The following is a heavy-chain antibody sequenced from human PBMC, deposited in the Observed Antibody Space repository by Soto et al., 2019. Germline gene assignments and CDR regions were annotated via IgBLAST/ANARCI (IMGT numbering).Heavy chain of an antibody. CDR3: AREWRSRVAKRFDY. J-gene: IGHJ4*02. Sequence: PSETLSLTCTVSGGSISSGDYYWSWIRQPPGKGLEWIGYIYYSGSTYYNPSLKSRVTISVDTSKNQFSLKLSSVTAAGTAVYYCAREWRSRVAKRFDYWGQGTLVTVSS. CDR1: GGSISSGDYY. V-gene: IGHV4-30-4*01. CDR2: IYYSGST. D-gene: IGHD2-15*01.